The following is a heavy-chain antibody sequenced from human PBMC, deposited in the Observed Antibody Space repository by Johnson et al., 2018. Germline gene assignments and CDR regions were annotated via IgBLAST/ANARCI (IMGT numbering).Heavy chain of an antibody. CDR2: LHYRGRT. Sequence: QVQLQESGPGLVKPSETLSLTCTVSGGSISSSSSYWGWIRQPPGRGLEWMGSLHYRGRTDSNPSRQSRVTISVDTSKNQFSLKLSSVTPADTAVYYCARGIMSDYMDGWGKGTTVTVSS. CDR1: GGSISSSSSY. D-gene: IGHD3-16*01. CDR3: ARGIMSDYMDG. J-gene: IGHJ6*03. V-gene: IGHV4-39*07.